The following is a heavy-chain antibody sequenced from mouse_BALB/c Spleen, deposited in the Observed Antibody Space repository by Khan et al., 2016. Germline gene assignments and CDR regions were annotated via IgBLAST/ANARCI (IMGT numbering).Heavy chain of an antibody. CDR3: EREDYYGSSGAY. V-gene: IGHV1-54*01. D-gene: IGHD1-1*01. CDR1: GYAFTNYL. Sequence: QVQLQQPGAELVRPGTSVKVSCKASGYAFTNYLIEWVKQRPGQGLEWIGVINPGSGGTNYNEKFKGKATLTVDKSSSTAYMQLSSLTSDDSAVYFCEREDYYGSSGAYWGQGTLVTVSA. J-gene: IGHJ3*01. CDR2: INPGSGGT.